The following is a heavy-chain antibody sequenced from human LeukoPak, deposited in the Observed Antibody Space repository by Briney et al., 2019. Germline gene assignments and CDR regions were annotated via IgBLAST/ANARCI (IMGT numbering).Heavy chain of an antibody. CDR3: ARGQQLDLFNWFDP. Sequence: PGGSLRLSCAASGLTFNTYWMHWVRQAPGKGLVWVSRIKSDGSSTTYADSVKGRFTISRDNAKNTLYLQMNSLRAEDTAVHYCARGQQLDLFNWFDPWGQGTLVTVSS. V-gene: IGHV3-74*01. CDR2: IKSDGSST. J-gene: IGHJ5*02. CDR1: GLTFNTYW. D-gene: IGHD6-13*01.